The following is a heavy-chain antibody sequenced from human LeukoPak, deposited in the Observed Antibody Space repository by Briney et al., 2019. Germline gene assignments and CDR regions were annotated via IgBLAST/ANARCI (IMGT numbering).Heavy chain of an antibody. V-gene: IGHV1-46*01. CDR3: ARRAIRRWWFDP. J-gene: IGHJ5*02. CDR1: GYTFTSYY. D-gene: IGHD4-23*01. CDR2: INPSGGST. Sequence: ASVKVSCMASGYTFTSYYMHWVRQAPGQGLEWMGIINPSGGSTSYAQKFQGRVTMTRDTSTSTVYMELSGLRSEDTAVYYCARRAIRRWWFDPWGQGTLVTVPS.